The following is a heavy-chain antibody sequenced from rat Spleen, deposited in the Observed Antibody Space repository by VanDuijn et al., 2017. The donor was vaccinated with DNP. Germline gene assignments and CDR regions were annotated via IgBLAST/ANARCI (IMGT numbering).Heavy chain of an antibody. D-gene: IGHD5-1*01. Sequence: EVQLVESGGGLVQPGRSLKLSCAASGFTFSDYYMAWVRQAPKKGLEWVASISYEGSGTYYGDSVKGRFTISRDNAKSTLYLQMNSLRSEDTATYYGARLGGSPFDYWGQGVMVTVSS. J-gene: IGHJ2*01. V-gene: IGHV5-22*01. CDR3: ARLGGSPFDY. CDR1: GFTFSDYY. CDR2: ISYEGSGT.